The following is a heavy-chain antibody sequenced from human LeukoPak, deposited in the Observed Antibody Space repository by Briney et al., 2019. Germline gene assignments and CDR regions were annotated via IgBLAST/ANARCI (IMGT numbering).Heavy chain of an antibody. D-gene: IGHD6-6*01. CDR3: AGDSSSGWFDP. CDR2: IYYSGST. Sequence: PSETLSLTCTVSGGSISSSSYYWGWIRQPPGKGLERIGSIYYSGSTYYNPSLKSRVTISVDTSKNQFSLKLSSVTAADTAVYYCAGDSSSGWFDPWGQGTLVTVSS. CDR1: GGSISSSSYY. J-gene: IGHJ5*02. V-gene: IGHV4-39*01.